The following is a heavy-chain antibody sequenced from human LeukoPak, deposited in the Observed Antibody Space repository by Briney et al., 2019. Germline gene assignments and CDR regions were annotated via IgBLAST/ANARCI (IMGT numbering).Heavy chain of an antibody. D-gene: IGHD3-10*01. J-gene: IGHJ4*02. CDR1: GYTFTGYY. V-gene: IGHV1-2*02. CDR3: ARYGSGIRSGHY. CDR2: INPNSGGT. Sequence: ASVKVSCKTSGYTFTGYYMHWVRRAPGQGLEWMGWINPNSGGTNYAQKFQGRVTMTRDTSISTAYMELSRLRSDDTAVYYCARYGSGIRSGHYWGQGTLVTVSS.